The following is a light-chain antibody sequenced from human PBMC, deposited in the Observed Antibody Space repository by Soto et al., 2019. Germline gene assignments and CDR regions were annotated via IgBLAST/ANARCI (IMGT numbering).Light chain of an antibody. CDR2: AAS. CDR3: QQSYSTPYT. CDR1: QSINSY. J-gene: IGKJ2*01. V-gene: IGKV1-39*01. Sequence: IQMTQSPSTLSASIGDRVTITCRASQSINSYLNWYQQKPGKAPKLLIYAASSLHSGVPSSFSGSGSGTDFTLTISSLQPEDFATYYCQQSYSTPYTFGQGTKVDIK.